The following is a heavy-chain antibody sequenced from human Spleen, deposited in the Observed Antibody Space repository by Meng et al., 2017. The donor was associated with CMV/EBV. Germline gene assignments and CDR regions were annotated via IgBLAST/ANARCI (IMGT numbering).Heavy chain of an antibody. D-gene: IGHD6-13*01. Sequence: LQLQESGPGLVKPSETLSLTCTVSGGSISRSSYYWGWIRQPPGKGLEWIGSIYYSGSTYYNPSLKSRVTISVDTSKNQFSLKLSSVTAADTAVYYCARSDLAAAGYNWFDPWGQGTLVTVSS. V-gene: IGHV4-39*07. CDR3: ARSDLAAAGYNWFDP. J-gene: IGHJ5*02. CDR1: GGSISRSSYY. CDR2: IYYSGST.